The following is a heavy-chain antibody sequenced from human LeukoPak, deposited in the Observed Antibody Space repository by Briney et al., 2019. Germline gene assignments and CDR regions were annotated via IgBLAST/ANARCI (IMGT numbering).Heavy chain of an antibody. J-gene: IGHJ4*02. CDR2: ISGSGNGGSI. V-gene: IGHV3-64*04. CDR1: GFVFSIYT. CDR3: ARVTYSGSYYFDY. D-gene: IGHD1-26*01. Sequence: GGSLRLSCSASGFVFSIYTMYWVRQAPGKGPEYVSTISGSGNGGSIYYADSVRGRFTISRDDSKNTLYLQMNSLRAEDTAVYYCARVTYSGSYYFDYWGQGTLVTVSS.